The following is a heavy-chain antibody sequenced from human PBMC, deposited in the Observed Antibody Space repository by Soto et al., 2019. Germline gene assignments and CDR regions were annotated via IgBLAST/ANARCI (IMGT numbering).Heavy chain of an antibody. CDR3: ASIRANTYYYGMDV. J-gene: IGHJ6*02. CDR2: IIPIFGTA. V-gene: IGHV1-69*12. D-gene: IGHD3-10*01. Sequence: QVQLVQSGAEVKKPGSSVKVSCKASGGTFSSYAISWVRQAPGKGLGWMGGIIPIFGTADYAQKFQGRVTITADESTSTAYMELSSLRSEDPAVYYCASIRANTYYYGMDVWGQGTTVTVSS. CDR1: GGTFSSYA.